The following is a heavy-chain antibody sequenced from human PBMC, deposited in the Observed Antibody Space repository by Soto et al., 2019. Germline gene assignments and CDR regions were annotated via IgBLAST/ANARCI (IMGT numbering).Heavy chain of an antibody. CDR3: ARRHYGDYGPVGY. CDR1: RFTFSSYA. CDR2: ISYDGSNK. V-gene: IGHV3-30-3*01. D-gene: IGHD4-17*01. Sequence: ESGGGVVQPGRSLRLSCAASRFTFSSYAMHWVRQAPGKGLEWVAVISYDGSNKYYADSVKGRFTISRDISKNTVYLQMNSLRAEDTAVYYCARRHYGDYGPVGYWGQGTLVTVSS. J-gene: IGHJ4*02.